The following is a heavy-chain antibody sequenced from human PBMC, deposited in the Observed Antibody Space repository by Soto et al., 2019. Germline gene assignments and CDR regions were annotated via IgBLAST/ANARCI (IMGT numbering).Heavy chain of an antibody. CDR1: GGSISSGDYY. J-gene: IGHJ4*02. Sequence: SETLSLTCTVSGGSISSGDYYWSWIRQPPGKGLEWIGYIYYSGSTYYNPSLKSRVTISVDTSKNQFSLKLSSVTAADTAVYYCARRDCGGDCYSWYYWGQGTLVTVSS. CDR2: IYYSGST. CDR3: ARRDCGGDCYSWYY. V-gene: IGHV4-30-4*01. D-gene: IGHD2-21*02.